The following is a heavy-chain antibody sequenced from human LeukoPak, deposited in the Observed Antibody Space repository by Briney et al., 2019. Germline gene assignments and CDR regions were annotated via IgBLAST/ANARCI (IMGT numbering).Heavy chain of an antibody. D-gene: IGHD6-19*01. CDR2: INAGNGNT. CDR1: GYTFTSYA. Sequence: GASVKVSCKASGYTFTSYAMYWVRQAPGQRLEWMGWINAGNGNTKYSQKFQGRVTITRDTSASTAYMELSSLRSEDTAVYYCARGGAQWLVPDYFDYWGQGTLVTVSS. CDR3: ARGGAQWLVPDYFDY. V-gene: IGHV1-3*01. J-gene: IGHJ4*02.